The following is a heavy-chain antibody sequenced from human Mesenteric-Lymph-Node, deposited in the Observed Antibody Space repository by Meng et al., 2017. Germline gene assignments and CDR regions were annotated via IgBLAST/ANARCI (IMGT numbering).Heavy chain of an antibody. D-gene: IGHD2-21*02. CDR1: GFNFTKYA. CDR2: TTSSGANT. J-gene: IGHJ4*02. Sequence: EVRLLESGGGLVQPGGSLRLSCAASGFNFTKYAMTWVRQAPGKGLEWVSATTSSGANTYYTDSVKGRFTISRDNSKNTLYLQMNSLRAEDTAIYYCAKEGRGDCRTDCYPRSFEYWGQGTLVTVSS. V-gene: IGHV3-23*01. CDR3: AKEGRGDCRTDCYPRSFEY.